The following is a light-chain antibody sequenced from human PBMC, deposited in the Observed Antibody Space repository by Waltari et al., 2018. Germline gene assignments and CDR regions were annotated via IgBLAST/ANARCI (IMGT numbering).Light chain of an antibody. J-gene: IGKJ4*01. CDR2: DAS. V-gene: IGKV3-11*01. Sequence: EIVLTQSPATLSLSPGERATLSCRASQSISTYLGWYQQKPGQAPRLLIYDASKRATDIPARFRGSGSGTDFTLAISSLEPEDFAVYYCQHRANWPLTFGGGTKVEIK. CDR3: QHRANWPLT. CDR1: QSISTY.